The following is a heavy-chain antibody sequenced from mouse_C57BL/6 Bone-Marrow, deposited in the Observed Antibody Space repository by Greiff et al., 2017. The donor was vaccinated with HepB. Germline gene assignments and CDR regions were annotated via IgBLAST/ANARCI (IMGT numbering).Heavy chain of an antibody. V-gene: IGHV14-4*01. J-gene: IGHJ3*01. D-gene: IGHD2-4*01. Sequence: EVQLQQSGAELVRPGASVKLSCTASGFNIKDVYMHWVKQRPEQGLEWIGWIDPENGDTEYASKFQGKATITADTSSNTAYLQLSSLTSEDTAVYYCTTYYYDYDAFAYWGQGTLVTVSA. CDR2: IDPENGDT. CDR1: GFNIKDVY. CDR3: TTYYYDYDAFAY.